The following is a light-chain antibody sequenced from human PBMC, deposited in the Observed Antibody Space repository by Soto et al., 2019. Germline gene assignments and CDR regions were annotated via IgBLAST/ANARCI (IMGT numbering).Light chain of an antibody. J-gene: IGLJ1*01. CDR3: TSYAGGNNV. V-gene: IGLV2-8*01. CDR2: EVN. Sequence: QSALTQPPSASRSPGQSVTISCTGTSSDVGGYNYVSWYQQYSGKVPKLVVYEVNKRPSGVPDRFSGSKSGNTASLTVSGLQADDEADYYCTSYAGGNNVFGTGTKLTV. CDR1: SSDVGGYNY.